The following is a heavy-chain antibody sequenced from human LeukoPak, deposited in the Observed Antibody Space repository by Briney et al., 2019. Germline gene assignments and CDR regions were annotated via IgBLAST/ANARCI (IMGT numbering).Heavy chain of an antibody. Sequence: ASVKVSCKASGGTFSSYAISWVRQAPGQGLEWMGIINPSGGSTSYAQKFQGRVTMTRDTSTSTVYMELSSLRSEDTAVYYCARGSRSSDTAMVMSYYFQHWGQGTLVTVSS. J-gene: IGHJ1*01. V-gene: IGHV1-46*01. D-gene: IGHD5-18*01. CDR2: INPSGGST. CDR1: GGTFSSYA. CDR3: ARGSRSSDTAMVMSYYFQH.